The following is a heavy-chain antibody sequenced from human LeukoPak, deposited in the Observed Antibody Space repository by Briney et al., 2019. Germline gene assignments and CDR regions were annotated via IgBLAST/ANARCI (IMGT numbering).Heavy chain of an antibody. Sequence: QPGGSLRLSCAASGFTFSSYGMHWVRQAPGKGLEWVAVISYDGSNKYYADSVKGRFTISRDNSKSTLYLQMNSLRAEDTAVYYCARGLVISYWGQGTLVTVSS. CDR3: ARGLVISY. D-gene: IGHD3-10*01. V-gene: IGHV3-30*03. J-gene: IGHJ4*02. CDR1: GFTFSSYG. CDR2: ISYDGSNK.